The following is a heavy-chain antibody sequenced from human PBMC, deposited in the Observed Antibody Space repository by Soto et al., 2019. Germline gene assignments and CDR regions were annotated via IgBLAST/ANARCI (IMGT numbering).Heavy chain of an antibody. CDR3: ARDSGSSNAFDI. V-gene: IGHV1-2*02. CDR2: INTYSGGT. D-gene: IGHD1-26*01. CDR1: GYTFTGHY. Sequence: QVQLVQSGAEVKKPGASVKVSCKASGYTFTGHYMHWVRQAPGQGLEWMGWINTYSGGTNYAQKFKGRVTMTRDTSISTAYMELSRPKSDDTAVYYCARDSGSSNAFDIWGQGTMVTVSS. J-gene: IGHJ3*02.